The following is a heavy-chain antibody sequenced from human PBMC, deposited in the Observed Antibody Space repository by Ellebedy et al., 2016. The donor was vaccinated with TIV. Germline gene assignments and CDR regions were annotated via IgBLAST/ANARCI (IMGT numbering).Heavy chain of an antibody. CDR3: ARQANSSGWYLIDYYYGMDV. CDR1: GGSISSSSYY. Sequence: SETLSLTXTVSGGSISSSSYYWGWIRQPPGKGLEWIGSIYYSGSTYYNPSLKSRVTISVDTSKNQFSLKLSSVTAADTAVYYCARQANSSGWYLIDYYYGMDVWGQGTTVTVSS. D-gene: IGHD6-19*01. J-gene: IGHJ6*02. CDR2: IYYSGST. V-gene: IGHV4-39*01.